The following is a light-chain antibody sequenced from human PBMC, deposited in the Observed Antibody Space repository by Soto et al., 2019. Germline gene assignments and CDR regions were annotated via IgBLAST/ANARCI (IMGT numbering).Light chain of an antibody. CDR2: AAS. CDR1: QSISSY. V-gene: IGKV1-39*01. Sequence: DIQMTQSPSSLSASVGDRVTITCRASQSISSYLNWYQQKPGKDPKLLIYAASSLQSGVPSRFSGSGSWTDFTHTISSLQPEDFATYYCQQSYSTPRTFGQGTKVEIK. J-gene: IGKJ1*01. CDR3: QQSYSTPRT.